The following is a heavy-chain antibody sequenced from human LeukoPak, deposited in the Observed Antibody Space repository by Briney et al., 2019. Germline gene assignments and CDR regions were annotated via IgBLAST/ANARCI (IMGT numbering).Heavy chain of an antibody. CDR3: ARGRYYYDSLMWYFDY. Sequence: SVKVSCKASGGTFTSYVISWVRQAPGQGLEWMGRIIPFLGIANYAQKFQGRVTITADKYTSTAYMELSSLRSEDTSVYYCARGRYYYDSLMWYFDYWRQGTLVTVPS. CDR1: GGTFTSYV. J-gene: IGHJ4*02. D-gene: IGHD3-22*01. V-gene: IGHV1-69*04. CDR2: IIPFLGIA.